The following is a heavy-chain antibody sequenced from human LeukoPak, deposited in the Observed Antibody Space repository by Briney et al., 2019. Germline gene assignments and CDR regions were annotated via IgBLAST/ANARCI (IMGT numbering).Heavy chain of an antibody. CDR3: ANVGRGDYLWRSYSFDF. V-gene: IGHV4-59*01. D-gene: IGHD3-16*01. CDR2: ISYSGST. J-gene: IGHJ4*02. Sequence: PSETLSHTRIVSGDSISSYYWSWIRQPPGKGLEWIGYISYSGSTNYNPSLKGRVTISVDKSSNHFSLKLSSVTAADTAVYYCANVGRGDYLWRSYSFDFWGQGTLVTVSS. CDR1: GDSISSYY.